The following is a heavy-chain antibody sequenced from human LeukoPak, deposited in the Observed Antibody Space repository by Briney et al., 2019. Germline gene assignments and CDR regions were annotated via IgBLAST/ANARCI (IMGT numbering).Heavy chain of an antibody. J-gene: IGHJ4*02. D-gene: IGHD6-19*01. CDR2: INPNSGGT. CDR1: GYTFTGYY. V-gene: IGHV1-2*04. CDR3: ARALRAVATTPAGY. Sequence: ASVKVSCKASGYTFTGYYMHWVRQAPGQGLEWMGWINPNSGGTNYAQKFQGWVTMTRDTSISTAYMELSRLRSDDTAVYYCARALRAVATTPAGYWGQGTLVTFSS.